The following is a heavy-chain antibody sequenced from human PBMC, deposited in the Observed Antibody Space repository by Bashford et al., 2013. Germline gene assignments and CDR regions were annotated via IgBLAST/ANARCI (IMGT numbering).Heavy chain of an antibody. J-gene: IGHJ4*02. V-gene: IGHV1-18*01. Sequence: VASVKVSCKASGYTFTSYGISWVRQAPGQGLEWMGWISAYNGNTNYAQKLQGRVTMTTDTSTSTAYMELRSLSSEDTAVYYCAINLYAPVIGSVPNSWGQGTLVTVSS. CDR3: AINLYAPVIGSVPNS. CDR1: GYTFTSYG. D-gene: IGHD2-21*01. CDR2: ISAYNGNT.